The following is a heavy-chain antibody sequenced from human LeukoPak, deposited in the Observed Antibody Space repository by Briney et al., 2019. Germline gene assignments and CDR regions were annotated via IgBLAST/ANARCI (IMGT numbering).Heavy chain of an antibody. V-gene: IGHV3-66*01. D-gene: IGHD4-11*01. CDR1: GFTVSSHY. CDR3: ASSAYSNYDFDY. Sequence: GGSLRLSCAASGFTVSSHYMSWVRQAPGKGLEWVSVIYSGGSIYYADSVNGRFTISRDNSKNTLYLQMNSLRAEDTAVYYCASSAYSNYDFDYWGQGTLVTVSS. J-gene: IGHJ4*02. CDR2: IYSGGSI.